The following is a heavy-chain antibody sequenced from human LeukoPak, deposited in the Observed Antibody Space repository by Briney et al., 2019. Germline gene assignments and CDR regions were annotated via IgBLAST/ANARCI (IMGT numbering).Heavy chain of an antibody. CDR2: ISSSSTYT. D-gene: IGHD1-14*01. Sequence: PGGSLRLSCAASGFTFSTYSMNWVRQAPGKGLEWVSSISSSSTYTDYADSVKGRFTISRDDAKSSLYLQMNSLRAEDTAVYYCASENLENWGQGTLVTVSS. CDR3: ASENLEN. J-gene: IGHJ4*02. CDR1: GFTFSTYS. V-gene: IGHV3-21*04.